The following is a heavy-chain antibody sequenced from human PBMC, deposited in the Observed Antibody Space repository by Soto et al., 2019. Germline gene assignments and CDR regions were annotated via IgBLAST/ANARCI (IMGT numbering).Heavy chain of an antibody. J-gene: IGHJ6*02. CDR2: IYYSGRT. V-gene: IGHV4-61*01. CDR1: GDAISSPTYY. Sequence: VQLQESGPGLVRPSETLSLTCIVSGDAISSPTYYWTWIRQSPGNGLEWIAHIYYSGRTISNPPMKSRIAISVDTSNNQLSLDVMSGTAADTAVYFGASKTTAPEYYSGLDVWCQGIAVVVSS. D-gene: IGHD3-10*01. CDR3: ASKTTAPEYYSGLDV.